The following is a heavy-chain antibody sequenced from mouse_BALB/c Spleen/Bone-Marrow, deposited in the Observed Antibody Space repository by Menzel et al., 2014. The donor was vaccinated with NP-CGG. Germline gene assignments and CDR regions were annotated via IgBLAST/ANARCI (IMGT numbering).Heavy chain of an antibody. J-gene: IGHJ4*01. CDR3: ARATFYDNHYYFMDY. V-gene: IGHV1S127*01. CDR2: IDPSNSET. Sequence: QVQLQQSGPELVRPGASVKISCKASGYTFTRYWMHWVKQRPGQGLEWIGMIDPSNSETRLNQKFKDKATLNIDKSSNSASMQLSRLTLEAYTVSFCARATFYDNHYYFMDYWGQGTSVTVSS. CDR1: GYTFTRYW. D-gene: IGHD2-3*01.